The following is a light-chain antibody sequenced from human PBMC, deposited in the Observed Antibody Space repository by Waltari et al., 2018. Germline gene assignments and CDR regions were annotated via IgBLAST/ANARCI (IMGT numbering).Light chain of an antibody. Sequence: EIVLTQSPATLSLSPGERATLSCRASQSVSSYLAWYQQQPGQAPRLLIYDASNRATAIPASFSGSGSGTDFTLTISSLEPEDFAVYYCQQRSNWPLTFGPGTKVDIK. CDR2: DAS. V-gene: IGKV3-11*01. CDR3: QQRSNWPLT. CDR1: QSVSSY. J-gene: IGKJ3*01.